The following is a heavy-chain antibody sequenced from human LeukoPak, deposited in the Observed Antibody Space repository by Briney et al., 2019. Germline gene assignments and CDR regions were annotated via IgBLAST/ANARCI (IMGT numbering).Heavy chain of an antibody. CDR3: ARALVVVPAAMAPDGY. D-gene: IGHD2-2*01. Sequence: ASVKVSCKASGYTFTSYAMNWVRQAPGQGLEWMGWINTNTGNPTYAQGFTGRFVFSLDTSVSTAYLQMSSLKAEVTAVYYCARALVVVPAAMAPDGYWGQGTLVTVSS. CDR2: INTNTGNP. J-gene: IGHJ4*02. CDR1: GYTFTSYA. V-gene: IGHV7-4-1*02.